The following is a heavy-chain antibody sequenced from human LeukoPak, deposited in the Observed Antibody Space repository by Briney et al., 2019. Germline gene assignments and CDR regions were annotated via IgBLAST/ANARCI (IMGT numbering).Heavy chain of an antibody. CDR2: IYYSGST. D-gene: IGHD3-9*01. CDR1: GGSISSYY. J-gene: IGHJ4*02. V-gene: IGHV4-59*08. Sequence: PSETLSLTCTVSGGSISSYYWSWIRQPPGKGLEWIGYIYYSGSTNYNLSLKSRVTISVDTSKNQFSLKLTSVTAADTAVYYCARLGRDYDILTGYYHPPLWGQGTLVTVSS. CDR3: ARLGRDYDILTGYYHPPL.